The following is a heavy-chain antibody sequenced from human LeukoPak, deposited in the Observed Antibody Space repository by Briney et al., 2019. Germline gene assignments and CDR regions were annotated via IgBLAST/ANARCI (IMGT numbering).Heavy chain of an antibody. D-gene: IGHD3-10*01. J-gene: IGHJ4*02. CDR1: GDSISSSSYY. CDR2: IYTSGST. V-gene: IGHV4-39*07. CDR3: ARVSLARGAPDYYFDY. Sequence: SETLSLTCTVSGDSISSSSYYWGWIRQPPGKGLEWIGRIYTSGSTNYNPSLKSRVTMSVDTSKNQFSLKLSSVTAADTAVYYCARVSLARGAPDYYFDYWGQGTLVTVSS.